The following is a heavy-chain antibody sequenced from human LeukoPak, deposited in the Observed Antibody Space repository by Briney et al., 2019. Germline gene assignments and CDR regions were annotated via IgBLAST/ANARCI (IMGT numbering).Heavy chain of an antibody. J-gene: IGHJ6*03. CDR2: IKNDGSTT. V-gene: IGHV3-74*01. D-gene: IGHD1-14*01. CDR1: GFTFSSYW. CDR3: ATRRDYYYYYYMDV. Sequence: PGGSLRLSCAASGFTFSSYWMHWVRQPPGKGLVWVPRIKNDGSTTTYADSVKGRFTISRDNAKNSLYLQMNSLRAEDTAVYYCATRRDYYYYYYMDVWGKGTTVTVSS.